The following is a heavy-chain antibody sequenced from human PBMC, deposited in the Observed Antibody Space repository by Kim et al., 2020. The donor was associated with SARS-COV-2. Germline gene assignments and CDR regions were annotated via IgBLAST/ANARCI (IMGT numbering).Heavy chain of an antibody. J-gene: IGHJ4*02. CDR2: IYSGGST. V-gene: IGHV3-66*01. CDR3: ARDRTAQPRHKTQYYYGSEKSDY. D-gene: IGHD3-10*01. Sequence: GGSLRLSCAASGFTVSSNYMSWVRQAPGKGLEWVSVIYSGGSTYYADSVKGRFTISRDNSKNTLYLQMNSLRAEDTAVYYCARDRTAQPRHKTQYYYGSEKSDYWGQGTLVTVSS. CDR1: GFTVSSNY.